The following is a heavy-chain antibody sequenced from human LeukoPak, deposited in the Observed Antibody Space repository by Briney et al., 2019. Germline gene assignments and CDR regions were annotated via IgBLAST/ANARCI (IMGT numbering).Heavy chain of an antibody. CDR1: GGSISSSSYY. V-gene: IGHV4-39*07. CDR3: ARLTGYSSESWFDP. J-gene: IGHJ5*02. CDR2: IYYSGST. Sequence: SETLSLTCTVSGGSISSSSYYWGWIRQPPGKGLEWIGSIYYSGSTYYNPSLKSRVTISVHTSKNQFSLKLSSVTAADTAVYYCARLTGYSSESWFDPWGQGTLVTVSS. D-gene: IGHD3-9*01.